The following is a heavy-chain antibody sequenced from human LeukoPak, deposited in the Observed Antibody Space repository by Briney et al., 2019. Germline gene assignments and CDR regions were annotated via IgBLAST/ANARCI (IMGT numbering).Heavy chain of an antibody. CDR2: ISGSGGST. CDR1: GFTFSSYA. Sequence: GGSLRLSCAASGFTFSSYAMSWVRQAPGKGLEWVSAISGSGGSTYYADSVKGRFTISRDNSKNTLYLQMNSLRAEDTAVYYCAKVLGYCSSTSCQYFDYWGQGTLVTVSS. CDR3: AKVLGYCSSTSCQYFDY. J-gene: IGHJ4*02. D-gene: IGHD2-2*01. V-gene: IGHV3-23*01.